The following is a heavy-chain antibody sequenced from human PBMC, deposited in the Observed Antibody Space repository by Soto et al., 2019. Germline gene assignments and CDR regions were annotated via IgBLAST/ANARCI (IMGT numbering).Heavy chain of an antibody. J-gene: IGHJ5*02. CDR1: DVSISIYY. Sequence: SVTLSLTCSVSDVSISIYYSGRIAQPPGKGLEWIGCIFYSGSTNYSPSLKSRVTISVDTSKNQFSLELSSVTAADTAVYYCARDGKVSGSATHWFDPWGQGTLVTVS. CDR3: ARDGKVSGSATHWFDP. CDR2: IFYSGST. D-gene: IGHD1-26*01. V-gene: IGHV4-59*01.